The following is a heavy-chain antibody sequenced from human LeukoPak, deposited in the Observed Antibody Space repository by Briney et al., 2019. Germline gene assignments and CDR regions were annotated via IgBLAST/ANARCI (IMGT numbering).Heavy chain of an antibody. CDR1: GGSFSGYY. CDR2: VNHSGST. D-gene: IGHD4-17*01. Sequence: PSETLSLICAVYGGSFSGYYWSWIRQPPGKGLEWIGEVNHSGSTNYNPSLKSRVTISVDTSKNQFSLKLSSVTAADTAVYYCARGYGDYASRFDYWGQGTLVTVSS. J-gene: IGHJ4*02. CDR3: ARGYGDYASRFDY. V-gene: IGHV4-34*01.